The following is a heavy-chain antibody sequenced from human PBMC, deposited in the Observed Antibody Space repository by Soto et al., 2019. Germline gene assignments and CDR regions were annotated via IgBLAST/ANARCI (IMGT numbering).Heavy chain of an antibody. CDR3: AREGGIAARPYFDY. CDR2: IIPIFGTA. J-gene: IGHJ4*02. D-gene: IGHD6-6*01. V-gene: IGHV1-69*01. CDR1: GGTFSSYA. Sequence: QVQLVQSGAEVQKPGSSVKVSCKASGGTFSSYAISWVRQAPGQGLEWMGGIIPIFGTANYAQKFQGRVTITADESTSTAYMELSSLRAEDTAVYYWAREGGIAARPYFDYWGQGTLVTVSS.